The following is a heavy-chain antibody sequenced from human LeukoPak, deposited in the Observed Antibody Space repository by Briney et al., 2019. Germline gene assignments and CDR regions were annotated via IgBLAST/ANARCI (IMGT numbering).Heavy chain of an antibody. CDR2: ISSSGTYT. J-gene: IGHJ4*02. CDR1: GFTFTTYS. V-gene: IGHV3-21*01. CDR3: ARDQYGDYSLDY. Sequence: GGSLRLSCAASGFTFTTYSMTWVRQAPGKGLEWVSSISSSGTYTYYADSLKGRFTISRDNGKSSLFLQMNSLRAEDTAIYYCARDQYGDYSLDYWGQGTLVTVSS. D-gene: IGHD4-17*01.